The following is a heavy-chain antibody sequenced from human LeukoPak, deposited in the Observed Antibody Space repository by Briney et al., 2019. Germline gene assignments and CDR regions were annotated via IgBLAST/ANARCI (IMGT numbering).Heavy chain of an antibody. CDR3: AKGMYYYGSGSQYFDY. CDR1: GFTFSSYA. CDR2: ISGSGGST. J-gene: IGHJ4*02. D-gene: IGHD3-10*01. V-gene: IGHV3-23*01. Sequence: GGSLRLSCAASGFTFSSYAMSWVRQAPGKGLEWVSAISGSGGSTYYADSVKGRFTISRDNSKNTLYLQMNSLRAEDTAVYCCAKGMYYYGSGSQYFDYWGQGTLVTVSS.